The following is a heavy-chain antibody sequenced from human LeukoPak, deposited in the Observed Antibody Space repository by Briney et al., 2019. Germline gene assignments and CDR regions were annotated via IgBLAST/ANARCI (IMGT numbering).Heavy chain of an antibody. J-gene: IGHJ6*02. CDR3: ARQVYYYYGMDV. Sequence: PSETLSLTCAVYGGSFSGYYWSWIRLPPGKGLEWSGEIYHSGSTNYIPPLKSRVTISVDTSNNQFSLKLSSVTAEDTAVYYCARQVYYYYGMDVWGQGTTVTVSS. CDR1: GGSFSGYY. CDR2: IYHSGST. V-gene: IGHV4-34*01.